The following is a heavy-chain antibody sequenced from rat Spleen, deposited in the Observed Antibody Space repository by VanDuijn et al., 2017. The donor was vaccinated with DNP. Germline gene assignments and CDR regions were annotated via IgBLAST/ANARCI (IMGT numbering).Heavy chain of an antibody. CDR3: ARWGTFYWYFDF. D-gene: IGHD3-2*01. CDR1: GYTFTSYY. CDR2: IHTGSGGT. Sequence: QVQLQQSGAELAKPGSSVKISCKASGYTFTSYYISWIKRTTGQGLDYVGYIHTGSGGTIYNEKFKGRATLTLDKSSSTAFMQLSSLTPDDSAVYYCARWGTFYWYFDFWGPGTMVTVSS. V-gene: IGHV1-43*01. J-gene: IGHJ1*01.